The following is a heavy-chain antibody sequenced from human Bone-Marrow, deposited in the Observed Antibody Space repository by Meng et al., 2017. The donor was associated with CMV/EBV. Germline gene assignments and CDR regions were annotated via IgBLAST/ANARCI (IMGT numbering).Heavy chain of an antibody. CDR1: GFTFSSYW. CDR2: IKQDGSEK. CDR3: ARGACSSTSCHALAVVRYYYYYGMDV. D-gene: IGHD2-2*01. J-gene: IGHJ6*02. V-gene: IGHV3-7*01. Sequence: GGSLRLSCAASGFTFSSYWMSWVRQAPGKGLEWVANIKQDGSEKYYVDSVKGRLTISRDNAKNSLYLQMNSLRAEDTAVYYCARGACSSTSCHALAVVRYYYYYGMDVWGQGTTVTVSS.